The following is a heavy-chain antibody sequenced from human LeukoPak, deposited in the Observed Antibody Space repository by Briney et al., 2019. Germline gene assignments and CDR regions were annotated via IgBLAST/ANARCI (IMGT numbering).Heavy chain of an antibody. D-gene: IGHD2-2*01. CDR2: VNHSGST. CDR3: ARGNGWVCSSTSCYNWFDP. V-gene: IGHV4-34*01. J-gene: IGHJ5*02. Sequence: SETLSLTCAVYGGSFSGYYWSWIRQPPGKGLEWIGEVNHSGSTNYNPSLKSRVTISVDTSKNQFSLKLSSVTAADTAVYYCARGNGWVCSSTSCYNWFDPWGQGTLVTVSS. CDR1: GGSFSGYY.